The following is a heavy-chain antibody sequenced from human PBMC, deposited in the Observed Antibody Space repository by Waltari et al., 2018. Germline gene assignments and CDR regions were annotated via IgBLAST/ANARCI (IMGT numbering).Heavy chain of an antibody. CDR2: SYNVGRS. D-gene: IGHD1-26*01. CDR3: ARASTTPMVGTTIGYFDY. V-gene: IGHV4-59*02. CDR1: GGSVSSHF. Sequence: QVQLQESGPRLVKPSETLSLTCTASGGSVSSHFWSWIRQPPGQGLEWIGYSYNVGRSTYKSSLKSRVNISIDTSKNQFSLKLNSVTAADTALYYCARASTTPMVGTTIGYFDYWGQGILVTVSS. J-gene: IGHJ4*02.